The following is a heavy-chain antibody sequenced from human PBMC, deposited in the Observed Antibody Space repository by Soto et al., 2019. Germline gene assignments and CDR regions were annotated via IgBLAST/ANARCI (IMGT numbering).Heavy chain of an antibody. Sequence: PGGSLRLSCAASGFTFSSYAMSWVRQAPGKGLEWVSAISGSGGSTYYADSVKGRFTISRDNSKNTLYLQMNSLRAEDTAVYYCAKAGYCGGDCWGYYFDYWGQGTLVTVSS. J-gene: IGHJ4*02. V-gene: IGHV3-23*01. CDR1: GFTFSSYA. CDR3: AKAGYCGGDCWGYYFDY. D-gene: IGHD2-21*02. CDR2: ISGSGGST.